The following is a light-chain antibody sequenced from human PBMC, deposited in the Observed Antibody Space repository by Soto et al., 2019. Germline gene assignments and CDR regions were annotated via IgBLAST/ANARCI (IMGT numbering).Light chain of an antibody. CDR2: GAS. Sequence: EIMMTQSPANVSVFPGERATLSCRASQSIDSDLAWYQQKPGHVPRLLIYGASTRATGVPARFSGSGSGTAFPLTIISLQSDDFAVYYCQQYSHWRTFGPGTKVYIK. V-gene: IGKV3-15*01. CDR1: QSIDSD. CDR3: QQYSHWRT. J-gene: IGKJ1*01.